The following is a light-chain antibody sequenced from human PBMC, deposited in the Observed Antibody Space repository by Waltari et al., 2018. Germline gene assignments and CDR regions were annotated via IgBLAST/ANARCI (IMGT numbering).Light chain of an antibody. CDR2: WAS. Sequence: DIVMNQSPDSLAVSLGERATIHCSSSRSILYDYYFDGRNYLAWYQQRPGQTPKLLLSWASTREAGVPERFSGSGSGTDFTLTISSLQAEDVAIYYCQQYYTTPRTFGQGTKVEVK. J-gene: IGKJ1*01. V-gene: IGKV4-1*01. CDR1: RSILYDYYFDGRNY. CDR3: QQYYTTPRT.